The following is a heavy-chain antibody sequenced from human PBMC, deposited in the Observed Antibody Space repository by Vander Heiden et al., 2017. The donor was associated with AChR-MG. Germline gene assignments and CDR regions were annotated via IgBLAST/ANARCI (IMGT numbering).Heavy chain of an antibody. V-gene: IGHV1-69*06. CDR1: GGTFSSSA. J-gene: IGHJ6*03. Sequence: QVQLVQSGAEVKKPGSSVKVSCKASGGTFSSSAISWVRQAPGQGLEWMGGIIPMYGTADYAQKFQGRVTITADKSTSTAYMELSSLRSEDTAVYYCALRNDEELYYYYMDVWGKGTTVTVSS. CDR2: IIPMYGTA. CDR3: ALRNDEELYYYYMDV. D-gene: IGHD1-1*01.